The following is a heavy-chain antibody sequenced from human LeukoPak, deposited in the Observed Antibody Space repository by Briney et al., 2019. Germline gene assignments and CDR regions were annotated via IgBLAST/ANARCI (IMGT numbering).Heavy chain of an antibody. CDR3: TTWTSH. V-gene: IGHV3-15*01. CDR2: MKSKTAGGTT. D-gene: IGHD3/OR15-3a*01. CDR1: GFTFGNAW. Sequence: GGSLRLSCAASGFTFGNAWMTWVRQAPGKGLEWVGHMKSKTAGGTTEYAAPVKGRFTISRDDSKNMLYLQMNSLKTEDAAVYYCTTWTSHWGQGTLVTVSS. J-gene: IGHJ4*02.